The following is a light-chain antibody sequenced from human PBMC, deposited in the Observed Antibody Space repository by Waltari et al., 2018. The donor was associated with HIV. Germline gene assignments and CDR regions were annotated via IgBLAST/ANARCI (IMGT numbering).Light chain of an antibody. J-gene: IGLJ2*01. CDR2: EVS. Sequence: SGSPGQSIAISCTGSTSDIGAYNYVSWFQQHPGKAPKLIIFEVSNRPSGVSNRFSGSKSGNTASLTISGLQAEDEADYYCSTYTGRGTDTVLFAGGTKLTVL. V-gene: IGLV2-14*01. CDR3: STYTGRGTDTVL. CDR1: TSDIGAYNY.